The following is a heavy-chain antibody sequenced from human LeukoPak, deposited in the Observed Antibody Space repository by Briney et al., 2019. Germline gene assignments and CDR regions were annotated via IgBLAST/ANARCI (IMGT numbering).Heavy chain of an antibody. CDR1: GGSISNYY. Sequence: SETLSLACTVSGGSISNYYWSWIRQPPGKGLEWIGFIYYSGTTHYNPSLKSRVTMSVATSNNQFSLRLSSVTAADTAIYYCARHSGASPHYFDYWGQGALVTVSS. CDR3: ARHSGASPHYFDY. CDR2: IYYSGTT. D-gene: IGHD1-26*01. J-gene: IGHJ4*02. V-gene: IGHV4-59*08.